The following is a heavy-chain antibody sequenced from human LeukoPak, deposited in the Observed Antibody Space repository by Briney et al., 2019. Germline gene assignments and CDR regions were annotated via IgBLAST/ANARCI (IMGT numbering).Heavy chain of an antibody. CDR3: ARGLRYFDWSPFDY. J-gene: IGHJ4*02. Sequence: GGSLRLSCAASGFTFSSNYMSWVRQAPGKGLEWVSVIYSGGSTYYADSVKGRSTISRDNSKNTLYLQMNSLRAEDTAVYYCARGLRYFDWSPFDYWGQGTQVTVSS. V-gene: IGHV3-66*02. CDR2: IYSGGST. D-gene: IGHD3-9*01. CDR1: GFTFSSNY.